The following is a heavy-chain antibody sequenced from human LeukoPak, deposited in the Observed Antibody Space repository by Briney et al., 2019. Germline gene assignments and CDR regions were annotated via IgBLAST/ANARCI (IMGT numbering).Heavy chain of an antibody. Sequence: GGSLRLPCAASGFSFSGYNMNWARQAPGKGLEWVSYISSSGTTVYYADSVKGRFTISRDNAKNSLYLQMNSQRDEDTAVYYCVMVRGVSFDYWGQGTLVTVSS. V-gene: IGHV3-48*02. CDR3: VMVRGVSFDY. CDR1: GFSFSGYN. CDR2: ISSSGTTV. J-gene: IGHJ4*02. D-gene: IGHD3-10*01.